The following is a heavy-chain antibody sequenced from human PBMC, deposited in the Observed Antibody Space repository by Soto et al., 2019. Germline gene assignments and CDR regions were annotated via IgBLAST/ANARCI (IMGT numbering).Heavy chain of an antibody. CDR3: ARDSGHFLAYCGGDCLT. D-gene: IGHD2-21*02. Sequence: PSETLSLTCAVSGYSVSSCYYWGWIRQRPGKGLEWIGSIYHSGSTYYNPSLKSRVTISVDTSKNQFSLKLSSVTAADTAVYYCARDSGHFLAYCGGDCLTWGQGTLVTVSS. CDR1: GYSVSSCYY. CDR2: IYHSGST. V-gene: IGHV4-38-2*02. J-gene: IGHJ5*02.